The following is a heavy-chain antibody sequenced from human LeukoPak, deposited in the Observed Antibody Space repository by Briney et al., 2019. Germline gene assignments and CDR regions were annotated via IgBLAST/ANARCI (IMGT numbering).Heavy chain of an antibody. D-gene: IGHD3-22*01. CDR1: GFTFDDYA. CDR3: AKDKFTGDSSGFVLFDY. J-gene: IGHJ4*02. Sequence: GGSLRLSCAASGFTFDDYAMHWVRQAPGKGLEWVSGISWNSGSIGYADSVKGRFTISRDNAKNSLYLQMNSLRAEDTALYYCAKDKFTGDSSGFVLFDYWGQGTLVTVSS. CDR2: ISWNSGSI. V-gene: IGHV3-9*01.